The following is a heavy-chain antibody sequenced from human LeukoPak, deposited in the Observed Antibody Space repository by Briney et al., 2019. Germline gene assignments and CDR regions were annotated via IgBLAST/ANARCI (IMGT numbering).Heavy chain of an antibody. CDR3: ARGRYCSSTSCYRNDAFDI. CDR2: MNPNSGNT. Sequence: GASVKVSCKASGYTFTSYDINWVRQATGQGLEWMGWMNPNSGNTGYAQKFQGRVTITGNTSISTAYMELSSLRSEDTAVYYCARGRYCSSTSCYRNDAFDIWGQGTMVTVSS. J-gene: IGHJ3*02. V-gene: IGHV1-8*03. D-gene: IGHD2-2*02. CDR1: GYTFTSYD.